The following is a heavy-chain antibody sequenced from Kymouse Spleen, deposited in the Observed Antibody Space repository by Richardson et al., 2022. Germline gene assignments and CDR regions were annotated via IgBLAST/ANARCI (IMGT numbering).Heavy chain of an antibody. D-gene: IGHD3-10*01. CDR2: IWYDGSNK. V-gene: IGHV3-33*01. J-gene: IGHJ6*02. CDR3: ARDREITMVRGVNLYYYYYGMDV. CDR1: GFTFSSYG. Sequence: QVQLVESGGGVVQPGRSLRLSCAASGFTFSSYGMHWVRQAPGKGLEWVAVIWYDGSNKYYADSVKGRFTISRDNSKNTLYLQMNSLRAEDTAVYYCARDREITMVRGVNLYYYYYGMDVWGQGTTVTVSS.